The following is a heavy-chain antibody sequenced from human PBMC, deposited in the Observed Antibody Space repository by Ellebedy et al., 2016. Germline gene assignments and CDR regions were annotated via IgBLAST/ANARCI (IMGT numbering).Heavy chain of an antibody. J-gene: IGHJ4*02. CDR2: VSYTGST. CDR3: ARVAHGVTTRFFDF. Sequence: SETLSLTCTVSGGSISSGDYSWSWIRQPPGKGLEWIGYVSYTGSTYYNPSLKSRVTISVDTSKKQFSLRLSSVTAADTAVYYCARVAHGVTTRFFDFWGQGTLVTVSS. D-gene: IGHD4-17*01. CDR1: GGSISSGDYS. V-gene: IGHV4-30-4*01.